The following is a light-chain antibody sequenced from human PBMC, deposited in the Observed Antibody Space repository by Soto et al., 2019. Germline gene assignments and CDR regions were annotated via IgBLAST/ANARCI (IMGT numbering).Light chain of an antibody. CDR1: QSVSNY. Sequence: EFVLTQSPATLFLSPGERATLSCRASQSVSNYSAWYQQKPGQAPRLLIYDTSNRATGIPARFSGSGSGTDFTLTISGLEPEDFAVYYCQQRSNWQYTFGLGTRLEIK. CDR3: QQRSNWQYT. CDR2: DTS. J-gene: IGKJ2*01. V-gene: IGKV3-11*01.